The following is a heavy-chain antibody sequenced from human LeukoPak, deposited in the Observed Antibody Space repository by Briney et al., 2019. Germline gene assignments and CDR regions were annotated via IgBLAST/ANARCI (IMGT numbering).Heavy chain of an antibody. V-gene: IGHV3-20*04. CDR3: AELGITVIGGV. J-gene: IGHJ6*04. Sequence: RTGGSLRLSCEASGFTFDDYGMGWVRQAPGKGLEWVSGINWNGGSTDYADSVKGRFTISRDNAKNSLYLQMNSLRAEDTAVYYCAELGITVIGGVWGKGTTVTISS. CDR2: INWNGGST. CDR1: GFTFDDYG. D-gene: IGHD3-10*02.